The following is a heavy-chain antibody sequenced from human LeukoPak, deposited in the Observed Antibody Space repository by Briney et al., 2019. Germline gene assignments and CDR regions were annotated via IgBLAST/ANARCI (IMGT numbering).Heavy chain of an antibody. CDR1: GFTFDDYA. CDR2: ISWNSGSI. J-gene: IGHJ3*02. V-gene: IGHV3-9*01. D-gene: IGHD3-10*01. Sequence: GRSLRLSCAASGFTFDDYAMHWVRQAPGKGLEWVSGISWNSGSIGYADSVKGRFTISRDNAKNSLYLQMNSLRAEDTALYYCAKGYGSGSYFDAFDIWGQGTMDTVSS. CDR3: AKGYGSGSYFDAFDI.